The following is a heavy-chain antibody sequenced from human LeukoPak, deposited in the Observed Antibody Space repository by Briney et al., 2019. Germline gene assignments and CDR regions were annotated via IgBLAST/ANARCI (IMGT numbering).Heavy chain of an antibody. CDR3: AKSPQQLVGPYYFDY. Sequence: GGSLRLSCAASGFTFDDYAMHWVRQAPGKGLEWVSGISWNSGSIGYADSVKGRFTISRDNAKNSLYLQMNSLRAEDTALYYCAKSPQQLVGPYYFDYWGQGTLVTVSS. CDR2: ISWNSGSI. CDR1: GFTFDDYA. D-gene: IGHD6-13*01. V-gene: IGHV3-9*01. J-gene: IGHJ4*02.